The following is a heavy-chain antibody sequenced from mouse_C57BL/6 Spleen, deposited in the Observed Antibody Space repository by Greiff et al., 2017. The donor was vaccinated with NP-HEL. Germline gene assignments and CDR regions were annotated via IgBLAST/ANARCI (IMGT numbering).Heavy chain of an antibody. CDR2: VDPSDSYT. CDR1: GYTFTSYW. CDR3: ARSYYYGSRNYFDY. J-gene: IGHJ2*01. Sequence: VQLQQPGAELVMPGASVKLSCKASGYTFTSYWMHWVKQRPGQGLEWIGEVDPSDSYTNYNQKFKGKSTLTVDKSSSTAYMQLSSLTSEDSAVYYCARSYYYGSRNYFDYWGQGTTLTVSS. V-gene: IGHV1-69*01. D-gene: IGHD1-1*01.